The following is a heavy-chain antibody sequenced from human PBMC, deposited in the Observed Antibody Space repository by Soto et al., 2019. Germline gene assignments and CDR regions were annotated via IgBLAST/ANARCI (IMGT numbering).Heavy chain of an antibody. D-gene: IGHD5-12*01. CDR1: GFTFSSYS. CDR3: ARFRRDGYNRDY. CDR2: ISSSTSYM. V-gene: IGHV3-21*01. J-gene: IGHJ4*02. Sequence: EVQLVESGGGLVKPGGSLRLSCAASGFTFSSYSMNWVRQAPGKGLEWVSSISSSTSYMYYADSVKGRFTISRDNARNSLYLQTTSLRAEDTAVYYCARFRRDGYNRDYWGQATLFTVSS.